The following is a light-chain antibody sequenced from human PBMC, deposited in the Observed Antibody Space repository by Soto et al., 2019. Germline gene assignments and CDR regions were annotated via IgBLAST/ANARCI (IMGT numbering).Light chain of an antibody. J-gene: IGKJ4*01. CDR1: QGISSW. CDR2: AAS. CDR3: QQADTFPLT. V-gene: IGKV1-12*01. Sequence: DLQRTQSPSSVSSSVGDRGTITCRASQGISSWVAWYQQKPGKAPNLLIYAASSLQSGVPSRFSGSGSGTEFPLTIRSLQPEDFATYYCQQADTFPLTLGGGTKVDIK.